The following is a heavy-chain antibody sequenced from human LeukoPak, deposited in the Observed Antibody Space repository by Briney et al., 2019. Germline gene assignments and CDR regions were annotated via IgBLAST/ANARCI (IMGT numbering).Heavy chain of an antibody. Sequence: PGGSLRLSCAASGFTFSSYGMTWVRQAPGKGLEWVSYISSSGSTIYYADSVKGRFTISRDNAKNSLYLQMNSLRAEDTAVYYCAREIPMVRGATTYYYYYYMDVWGKGTTVTIS. CDR1: GFTFSSYG. V-gene: IGHV3-48*04. CDR3: AREIPMVRGATTYYYYYYMDV. CDR2: ISSSGSTI. D-gene: IGHD3-10*01. J-gene: IGHJ6*03.